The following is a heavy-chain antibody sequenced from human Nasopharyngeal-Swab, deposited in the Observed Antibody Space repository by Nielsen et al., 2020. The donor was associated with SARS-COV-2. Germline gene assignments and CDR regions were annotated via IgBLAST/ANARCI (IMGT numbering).Heavy chain of an antibody. D-gene: IGHD4-17*01. J-gene: IGHJ4*02. Sequence: GGSLRLSCAASGFTFSSHSMIWVRQAPGKGLEWLSSISSSSDSIPHADSVKGRFSISRDSSKNTLYLQMDSLRGEDTAVYYCARDAPAHYGAFYWGRGTLVTVSS. CDR3: ARDAPAHYGAFY. CDR2: ISSSSDSI. V-gene: IGHV3-21*01. CDR1: GFTFSSHS.